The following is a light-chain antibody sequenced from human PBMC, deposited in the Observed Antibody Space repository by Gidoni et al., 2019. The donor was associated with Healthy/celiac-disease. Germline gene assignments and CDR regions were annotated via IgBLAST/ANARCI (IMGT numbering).Light chain of an antibody. CDR2: KAS. Sequence: DIQMTQSPSTLSASVGDRVTITCRASQSIRSWLAWYQQKPGKAPKLLIYKASSLESGVPSRFSGSGSGTEFTLTSSSLQPYDFATYYCQQDNSYSTFGQGTKVEIK. CDR1: QSIRSW. CDR3: QQDNSYST. J-gene: IGKJ1*01. V-gene: IGKV1-5*03.